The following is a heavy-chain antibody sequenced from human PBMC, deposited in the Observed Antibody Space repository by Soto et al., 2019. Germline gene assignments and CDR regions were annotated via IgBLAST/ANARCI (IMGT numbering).Heavy chain of an antibody. D-gene: IGHD3-3*01. V-gene: IGHV4-39*01. Sequence: SETLSLTCTVSGGSISSSSYYWGWIRQPPGKGLEWIGSIYYSGSTYYNPSLKSRVTISVDTSKNQFSLKLSSVTAADAAVYYCARHTRIFGVVINNWFDPWGQGTLVTVSS. CDR2: IYYSGST. CDR3: ARHTRIFGVVINNWFDP. J-gene: IGHJ5*02. CDR1: GGSISSSSYY.